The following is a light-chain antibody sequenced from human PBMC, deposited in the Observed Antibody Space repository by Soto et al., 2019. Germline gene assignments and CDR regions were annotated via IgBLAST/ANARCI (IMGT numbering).Light chain of an antibody. V-gene: IGLV6-57*01. CDR1: SGSIASNY. J-gene: IGLJ3*02. Sequence: NFMLTQPHSVSESPGKTVTISCTRSSGSIASNYVQWYQQRPRSSPTTVIYEDNQRPSGVPDRFSGSIDSSSNSASLTIAGLKTEDEADYYCQSSDSSNHGVFGGGTKLTVL. CDR2: EDN. CDR3: QSSDSSNHGV.